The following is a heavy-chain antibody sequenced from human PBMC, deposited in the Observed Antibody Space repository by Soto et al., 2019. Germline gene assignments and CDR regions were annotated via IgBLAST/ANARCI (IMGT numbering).Heavy chain of an antibody. D-gene: IGHD6-19*01. J-gene: IGHJ4*02. V-gene: IGHV3-53*05. CDR1: GFTVSANY. Sequence: GGSLRLSCAASGFTVSANYMGWVRLAPGKGLEWVSVLSSGGRTYYPDSVKGRFTISRDNSKNTLYLQMNSLRAEDTAVYYCAREPGVSSGWYVDYWGQGTLVTVSS. CDR2: LSSGGRT. CDR3: AREPGVSSGWYVDY.